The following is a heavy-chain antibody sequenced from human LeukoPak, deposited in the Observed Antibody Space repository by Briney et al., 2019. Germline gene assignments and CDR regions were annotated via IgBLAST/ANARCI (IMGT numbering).Heavy chain of an antibody. CDR2: VSAYNGNT. V-gene: IGHV1-18*01. D-gene: IGHD3-10*01. Sequence: GASVKVSCKAYGYTFTSYGISWVRQAPGQGVEWMGWVSAYNGNTNYAQKLQGRVTMTTDTSTSTAYMELRSLRSDDTAVYYCARDVMVRGPYYYYYGMDVWGQGTTVTVSS. J-gene: IGHJ6*02. CDR3: ARDVMVRGPYYYYYGMDV. CDR1: GYTFTSYG.